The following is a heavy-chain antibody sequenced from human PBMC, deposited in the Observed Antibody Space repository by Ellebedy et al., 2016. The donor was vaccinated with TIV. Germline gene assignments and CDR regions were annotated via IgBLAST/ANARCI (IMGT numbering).Heavy chain of an antibody. V-gene: IGHV1-69*06. D-gene: IGHD3-3*01. CDR3: ARGYYDFWSGYYPYGMDV. CDR2: IIPIFGTA. J-gene: IGHJ6*02. Sequence: SVKVSXXASGGTFSSYAISWVRQAPGQGLEWMGGIIPIFGTANYAQKFQGRVTITADKSTSTAYMELSSLRSEDTAVYYCARGYYDFWSGYYPYGMDVWGQGTTVTVSS. CDR1: GGTFSSYA.